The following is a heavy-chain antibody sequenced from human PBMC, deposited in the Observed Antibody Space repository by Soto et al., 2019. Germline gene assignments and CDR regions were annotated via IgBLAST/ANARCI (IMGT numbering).Heavy chain of an antibody. CDR1: GFTFSSYA. D-gene: IGHD2-15*01. CDR2: ISYDGSNK. V-gene: IGHV3-30*04. Sequence: GGSLRLSCAASGFTFSSYAMHWVRQAPGKGLEWVAVISYDGSNKYYADSVKGRFTISRDNSKNTLYLQMNSLRAEDTAVYYCARPHCSGGSCSGSGLDYWGQGTLVTVSS. CDR3: ARPHCSGGSCSGSGLDY. J-gene: IGHJ4*02.